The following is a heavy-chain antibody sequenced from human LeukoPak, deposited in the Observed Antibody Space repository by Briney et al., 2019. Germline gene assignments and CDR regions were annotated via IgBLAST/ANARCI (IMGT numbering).Heavy chain of an antibody. CDR1: GGSISSSSHS. CDR2: IYYTGTT. CDR3: ARGSPTRGFLDC. J-gene: IGHJ4*02. V-gene: IGHV4-39*07. D-gene: IGHD3-10*01. Sequence: SETLSLTCTVSGGSISSSSHSWGWIRQPPGKGLEWTGSIYYTGTTYYNPSLKSRVTISVDTSKNQFSLKLPSVTAADTAVYYCARGSPTRGFLDCWGQGALVTVSS.